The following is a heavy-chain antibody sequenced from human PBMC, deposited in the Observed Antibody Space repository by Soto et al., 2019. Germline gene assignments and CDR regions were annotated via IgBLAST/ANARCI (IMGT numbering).Heavy chain of an antibody. J-gene: IGHJ4*02. D-gene: IGHD6-19*01. CDR1: GGSISSYY. CDR2: IYYSGST. V-gene: IGHV4-59*01. Sequence: QVQLQESGPGLVKPSETLSLTCTVSGGSISSYYWSWIRQPPGKGLEWIGYIYYSGSTNYNPSLKSRGTISVDTSKNQFSLKLSSVTAADTAVYYCARGIGIAVWRYFDYWGQGTLVTVSS. CDR3: ARGIGIAVWRYFDY.